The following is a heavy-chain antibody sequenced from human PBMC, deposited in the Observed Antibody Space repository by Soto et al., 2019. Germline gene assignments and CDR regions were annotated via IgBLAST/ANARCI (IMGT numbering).Heavy chain of an antibody. CDR1: GGSISSYY. CDR3: ARDTVAGSI. J-gene: IGHJ4*02. Sequence: SETLSLTCTVSGGSISSYYWSWIRQPPGKGLEWIGYIYYSGSTNYNPSLKSRVTISVDTSKNQFSLKLSSVTAADTAVYYCARDTVAGSIWGQGTLVTVSS. D-gene: IGHD6-19*01. CDR2: IYYSGST. V-gene: IGHV4-59*01.